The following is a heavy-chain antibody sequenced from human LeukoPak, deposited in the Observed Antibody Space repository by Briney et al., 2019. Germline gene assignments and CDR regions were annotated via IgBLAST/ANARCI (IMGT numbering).Heavy chain of an antibody. J-gene: IGHJ4*02. V-gene: IGHV3-23*01. CDR2: VSDDGALT. CDR3: VKEERGYSYGDY. CDR1: GFTFRNCA. D-gene: IGHD5-18*01. Sequence: GGSLRLSCAASGFTFRNCAISWVRQPPGKGLEWVSAVSDDGALTWYADSVKGRFTISRGNSKNTVSLQMINLRADDTARYYCVKEERGYSYGDYWGQGTLVTVSS.